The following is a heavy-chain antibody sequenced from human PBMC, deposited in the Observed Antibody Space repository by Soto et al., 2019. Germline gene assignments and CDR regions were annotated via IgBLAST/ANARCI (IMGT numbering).Heavy chain of an antibody. CDR2: NT. CDR3: ARGGPHIYSGCWNYYFDY. V-gene: IGHV1-18*01. Sequence: QVQLVQSGAEVKEPGASVKISCKTSGYTFANYGVTWVRQAPGQGLEWVGWNTDYAQKFQGTDTMTRDTSTSTAYLEMRSLKADDTAVYYCARGGPHIYSGCWNYYFDYWGQGTLVTVSS. J-gene: IGHJ4*02. D-gene: IGHD5-12*01. CDR1: GYTFANYG.